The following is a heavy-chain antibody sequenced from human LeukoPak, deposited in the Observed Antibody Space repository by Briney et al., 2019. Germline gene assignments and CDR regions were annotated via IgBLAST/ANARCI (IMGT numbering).Heavy chain of an antibody. Sequence: GASVKVSCKASGYTFTSYYMHWVRQAPGQGLEWMGIINPSGGSTSYAQKFQGRVTMTRDTSITTAYMELSSLKSDDTALYYCARVYYLWESYRYLFDYWGQGSLVTVSS. CDR2: INPSGGST. V-gene: IGHV1-46*01. CDR1: GYTFTSYY. D-gene: IGHD3-16*02. J-gene: IGHJ4*02. CDR3: ARVYYLWESYRYLFDY.